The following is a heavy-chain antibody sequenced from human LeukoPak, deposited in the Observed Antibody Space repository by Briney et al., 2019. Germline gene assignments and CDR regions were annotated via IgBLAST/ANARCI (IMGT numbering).Heavy chain of an antibody. CDR1: GGSISSSLYY. CDR3: ARSYSSAWAGGWSLGY. CDR2: IFSSGNT. J-gene: IGHJ4*02. V-gene: IGHV4-39*07. Sequence: SETLSLTCTVSGGSISSSLYYWGWIRQPPGKGLEWIGSIFSSGNTYYNPSLRSRVTISVDTSKNPFSLKLSSVTAADTAVYYCARSYSSAWAGGWSLGYWGQGTLVTVSS. D-gene: IGHD6-19*01.